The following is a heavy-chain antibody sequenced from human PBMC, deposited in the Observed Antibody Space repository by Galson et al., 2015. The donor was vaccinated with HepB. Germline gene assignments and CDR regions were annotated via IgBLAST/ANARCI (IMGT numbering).Heavy chain of an antibody. D-gene: IGHD6-13*01. CDR3: ARGGTRYSSSWYQVDYYYYGMDV. V-gene: IGHV1-8*01. Sequence: SVKVSCKASGYTFTSYDINWVRQATGQGLEWMGWMNPNSGNTGYAQKFQGRVTMTRNTSISTAYMELSSLRSEDTAVYYCARGGTRYSSSWYQVDYYYYGMDVWGQGTTVTVSS. CDR2: MNPNSGNT. J-gene: IGHJ6*02. CDR1: GYTFTSYD.